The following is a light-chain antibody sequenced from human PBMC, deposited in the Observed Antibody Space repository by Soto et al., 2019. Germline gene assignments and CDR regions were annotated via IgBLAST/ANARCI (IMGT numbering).Light chain of an antibody. CDR3: QQHSNWPPFT. V-gene: IGKV3-11*01. Sequence: EIVLTQSPATLSLSPGERATLSCRASQSVSRYLDWYQQKPGQAPRLLIFDASNRATGIPARFSGSGSGTDFTLTISSLEPEYFAIYYCQQHSNWPPFTFGQGTRLEIK. J-gene: IGKJ5*01. CDR2: DAS. CDR1: QSVSRY.